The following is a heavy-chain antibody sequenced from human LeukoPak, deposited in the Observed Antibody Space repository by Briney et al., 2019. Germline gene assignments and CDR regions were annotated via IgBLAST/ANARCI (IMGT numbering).Heavy chain of an antibody. D-gene: IGHD3-10*01. CDR1: GGSISSSSYY. CDR2: IYYSGST. V-gene: IGHV4-39*01. CDR3: ARHDYYYGSGSNTGFDY. J-gene: IGHJ4*02. Sequence: PSETLSLTCTVSGGSISSSSYYWGWIRQPPGKGLEWIGSIYYSGSTYYNPSLKSRVTISVDTSKNQFSLKLSSVTAADTAVYYCARHDYYYGSGSNTGFDYWDQGTLVTVSS.